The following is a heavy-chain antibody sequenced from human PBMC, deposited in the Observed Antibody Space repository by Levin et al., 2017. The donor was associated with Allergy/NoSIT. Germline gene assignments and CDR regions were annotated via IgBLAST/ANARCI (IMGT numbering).Heavy chain of an antibody. CDR1: GFTFSIYP. CDR3: VKRPTDCSDGTCYRYYFDY. D-gene: IGHD2-15*01. CDR2: ITNNGGST. J-gene: IGHJ4*02. V-gene: IGHV3-64D*06. Sequence: GESLKISCSASGFTFSIYPMHWVRQAPGKGLEFVSAITNNGGSTYYADSVKGRFSISRDNSKNTLYLQMSSLRAEDTDVYYCVKRPTDCSDGTCYRYYFDYWGQGTLVTVSS.